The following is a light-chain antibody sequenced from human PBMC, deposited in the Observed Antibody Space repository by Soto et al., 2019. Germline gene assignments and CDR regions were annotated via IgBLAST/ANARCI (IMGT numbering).Light chain of an antibody. CDR3: QHYNFWPHT. CDR2: RAS. Sequence: ILLTQSPGTLAVSPCEGGTLSCRASQSVRDNLAWYQQKPGQAPRLLIYRASTRATGVPARFSGSGSGTEFTLTISSLQSEDVSVYFCQHYNFWPHTFGQGTRLENK. CDR1: QSVRDN. V-gene: IGKV3-15*01. J-gene: IGKJ5*01.